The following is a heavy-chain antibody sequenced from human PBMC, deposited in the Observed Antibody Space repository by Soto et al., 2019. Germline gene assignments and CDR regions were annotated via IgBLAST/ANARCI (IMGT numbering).Heavy chain of an antibody. Sequence: GGSLRLSCAASGFTFSSYGMHWVRQAPGKGLEWVAVIWYDGSNKYYADSVKGRFTISRDNSKNTLYLQMNSLRAEDTAVYYCARDGAYLGRYDFWSGYPGWFDPWGQGTLVTVSS. CDR1: GFTFSSYG. D-gene: IGHD3-3*01. CDR3: ARDGAYLGRYDFWSGYPGWFDP. J-gene: IGHJ5*02. V-gene: IGHV3-33*01. CDR2: IWYDGSNK.